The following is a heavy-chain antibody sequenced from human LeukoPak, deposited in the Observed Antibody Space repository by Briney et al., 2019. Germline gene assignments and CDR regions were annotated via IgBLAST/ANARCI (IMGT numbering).Heavy chain of an antibody. CDR2: INPSGGST. J-gene: IGHJ4*02. CDR1: GYIFTNYY. V-gene: IGHV1-46*01. Sequence: ASVTVSCKASGYIFTNYYMHWVRQAPGQGLEWMGTINPSGGSTTYAQKFQGRVTMTRDTSTSTVYVELSSLRSEDTAVYYCARDHGSAYYRAPRHWGQGTLVTVSS. CDR3: ARDHGSAYYRAPRH. D-gene: IGHD3-10*01.